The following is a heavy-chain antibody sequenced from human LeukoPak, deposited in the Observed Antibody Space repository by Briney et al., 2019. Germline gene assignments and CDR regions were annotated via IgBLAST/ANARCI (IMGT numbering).Heavy chain of an antibody. CDR2: IYYSGSI. CDR3: ARKEGGQLVNTRRWFDP. CDR1: GYSISSSNW. J-gene: IGHJ5*02. D-gene: IGHD6-13*01. Sequence: SDTLSLTCAVSGYSISSSNWWGWIRQPPGKGLEWIGYIYYSGSIYYNPSLKSRVTISVDTSKKQFSLKVRSVTAADTAVYYCARKEGGQLVNTRRWFDPWGQGTLVTVSS. V-gene: IGHV4-28*05.